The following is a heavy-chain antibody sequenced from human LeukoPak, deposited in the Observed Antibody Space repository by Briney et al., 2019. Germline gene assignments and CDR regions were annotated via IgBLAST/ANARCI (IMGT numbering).Heavy chain of an antibody. CDR2: ISSSSSYI. Sequence: SISSSSSYIYYADSVKGRFTISRDNAKNSLYLQMNSLRAEDTAVYYCARAVAGPEYYFDYWGQGILVTVSS. D-gene: IGHD6-19*01. V-gene: IGHV3-21*01. J-gene: IGHJ4*02. CDR3: ARAVAGPEYYFDY.